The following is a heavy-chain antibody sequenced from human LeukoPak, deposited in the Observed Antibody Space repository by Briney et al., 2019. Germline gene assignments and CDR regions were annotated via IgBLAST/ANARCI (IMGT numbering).Heavy chain of an antibody. J-gene: IGHJ4*02. Sequence: SQTLSLTCTVSGGSISSGGYYWGWLRQHPGKGLEWIVYIYFSGSTYYNPSLERRFTITVDTSKNQFSLKLSSVTAADTAGDYCAREVGATYFDYWGQGTLVTVSS. D-gene: IGHD1-26*01. CDR3: AREVGATYFDY. CDR1: GGSISSGGYY. CDR2: IYFSGST. V-gene: IGHV4-31*03.